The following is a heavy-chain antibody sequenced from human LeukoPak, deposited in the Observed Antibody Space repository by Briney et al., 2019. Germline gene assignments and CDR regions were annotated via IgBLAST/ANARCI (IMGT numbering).Heavy chain of an antibody. J-gene: IGHJ4*02. Sequence: ASVKVSCKVSGYTLTELSMHWVRQAPGKGLEWMGGFDPEDGETIYAQKFQGRVTMTEDTSTDTAYMEPSSLRSEDTAVYYCATGGGDWGSLVYWGQGTLVTVSS. CDR2: FDPEDGET. D-gene: IGHD7-27*01. CDR3: ATGGGDWGSLVY. CDR1: GYTLTELS. V-gene: IGHV1-24*01.